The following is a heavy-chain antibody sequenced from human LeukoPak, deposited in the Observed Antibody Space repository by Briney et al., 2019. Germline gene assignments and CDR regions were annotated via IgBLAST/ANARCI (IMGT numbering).Heavy chain of an antibody. Sequence: GESLKISCKGSGYSFTNYWIAWVRQMPGKGLEWMGIIFPGDSDPRYSPSFQGQVTISADKSISTAYLQWSSLKASDTAMYYCAKHSSAQQWLPLDYWGQGTLVTVSS. CDR1: GYSFTNYW. CDR3: AKHSSAQQWLPLDY. CDR2: IFPGDSDP. D-gene: IGHD6-19*01. J-gene: IGHJ4*02. V-gene: IGHV5-51*01.